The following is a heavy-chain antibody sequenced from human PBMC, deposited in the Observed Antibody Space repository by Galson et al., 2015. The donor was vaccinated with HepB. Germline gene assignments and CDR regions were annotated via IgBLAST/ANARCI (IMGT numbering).Heavy chain of an antibody. CDR1: GFTFSKFG. D-gene: IGHD6-13*01. V-gene: IGHV3-30*03. J-gene: IGHJ4*02. CDR3: ATTPRPATAY. Sequence: SLRLSCAASGFTFSKFGMHWVRQAPGKGLEWVTVISSDGSEKYYVDSVKGRFTISRDNGKNSVYLQMNSLRAEDMAVYYCATTPRPATAYWGQGTLVTVSS. CDR2: ISSDGSEK.